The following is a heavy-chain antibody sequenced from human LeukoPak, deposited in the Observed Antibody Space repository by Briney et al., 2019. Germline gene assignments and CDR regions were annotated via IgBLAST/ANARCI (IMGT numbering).Heavy chain of an antibody. CDR3: ARESMRSASDY. Sequence: PSETLSLTCAVSGGSISSGGYYWSWIRQRPGKGLEWIGYIYYSGSTYYNPSLKSRVTISVDTSKNQFSLKLSSVTAADTAVYYCARESMRSASDYWGQGTLVTVSS. D-gene: IGHD2/OR15-2a*01. J-gene: IGHJ4*02. V-gene: IGHV4-31*11. CDR2: IYYSGST. CDR1: GGSISSGGYY.